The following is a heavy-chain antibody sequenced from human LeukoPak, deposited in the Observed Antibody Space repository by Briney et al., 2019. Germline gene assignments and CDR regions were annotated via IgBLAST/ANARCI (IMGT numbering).Heavy chain of an antibody. CDR3: ARDVRDSSGYYLRIFGY. Sequence: SETLSLTCTVSGGSITSYYWNWIRQPPGKGLEWLGSIYYSGSTNYNPSLKSRVTMSIDRSTNRFSLKLSSVTAADTAVYYCARDVRDSSGYYLRIFGYWGQGNLVTVSS. V-gene: IGHV4-59*12. D-gene: IGHD3-22*01. J-gene: IGHJ4*02. CDR1: GGSITSYY. CDR2: IYYSGST.